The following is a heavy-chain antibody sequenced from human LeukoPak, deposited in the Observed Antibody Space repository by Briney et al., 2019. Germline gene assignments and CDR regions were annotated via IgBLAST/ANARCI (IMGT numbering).Heavy chain of an antibody. J-gene: IGHJ4*02. CDR2: INRDGSIT. V-gene: IGHV3-74*01. CDR1: GFTFGNYW. D-gene: IGHD3-10*01. Sequence: GGSLRLSCAASGFTFGNYWLHWVRQAPGKGLVWVSRINRDGSITKYADSVKGRFTVSRDNAKNTLDLQMNSLRAEDTVVYYCARDKKSGESSEIDYWGQGTLVTVSS. CDR3: ARDKKSGESSEIDY.